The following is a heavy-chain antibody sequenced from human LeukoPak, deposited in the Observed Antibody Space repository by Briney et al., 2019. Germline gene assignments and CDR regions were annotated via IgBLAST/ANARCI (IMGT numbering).Heavy chain of an antibody. J-gene: IGHJ4*02. CDR2: ISGSGGST. V-gene: IGHV3-23*01. CDR1: GFTFRSYA. Sequence: GGSLRLSCAVSGFTFRSYAMNWVRQAPGKGLEWVSAISGSGGSTYYADSVKGRFTISRDNSKNTLYLQMNSLRAEDTAVYYCAKDRGELDYWGQGTLVTVSS. CDR3: AKDRGELDY. D-gene: IGHD3-16*01.